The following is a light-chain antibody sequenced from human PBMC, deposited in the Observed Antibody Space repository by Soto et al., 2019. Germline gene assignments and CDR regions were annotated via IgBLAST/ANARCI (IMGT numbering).Light chain of an antibody. V-gene: IGKV3-20*01. CDR2: GAS. CDR3: QRYGSSYT. J-gene: IGKJ2*01. Sequence: EIVLTQSPGTLSLSPGERATLSCRASQSVSSSYLAWYQQKPGQAPRLLIYGASSRATGIPDRFSGSGSGTDFNLTISRLEPEDFAVYYCQRYGSSYTFGQGTKLEIK. CDR1: QSVSSSY.